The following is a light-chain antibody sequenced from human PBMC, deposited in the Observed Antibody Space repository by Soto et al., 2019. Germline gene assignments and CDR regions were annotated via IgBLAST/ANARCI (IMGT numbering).Light chain of an antibody. J-gene: IGLJ7*01. Sequence: QPVLTQSPSASASLGASVKLTCTLSSGHSTYTIAWHQQQPEKGPRYLMNINSDGSHTKGDGIPDRFSGSSSGAERYLTISIPQYEDGADYCCQTWGTGYAVFGGGTQLTV. V-gene: IGLV4-69*01. CDR2: INSDGSH. CDR1: SGHSTYT. CDR3: QTWGTGYAV.